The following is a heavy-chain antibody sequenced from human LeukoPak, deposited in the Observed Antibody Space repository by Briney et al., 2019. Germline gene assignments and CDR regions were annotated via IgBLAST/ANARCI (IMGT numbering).Heavy chain of an antibody. J-gene: IGHJ4*02. D-gene: IGHD3-10*01. CDR1: GFTFSSYA. Sequence: PGGSLRLSCAASGFTFSSYAMHWVRQAPGKGLEWVAVISYDGSNKYYADSVKGRFTISRDNSKNTLYLQMNSLRAEDTAVYYCAKPLKGVLDYFDYWGQGTLVTVSS. V-gene: IGHV3-30-3*01. CDR2: ISYDGSNK. CDR3: AKPLKGVLDYFDY.